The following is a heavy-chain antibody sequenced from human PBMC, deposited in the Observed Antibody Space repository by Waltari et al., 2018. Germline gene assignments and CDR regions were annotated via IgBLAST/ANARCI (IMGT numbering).Heavy chain of an antibody. V-gene: IGHV3-66*02. CDR2: IYSGGST. J-gene: IGHJ3*02. CDR3: ARDPPRGAAALATPDI. Sequence: EVQLVESGGGLVQPGGSLRLSCAASGFTVSRNYMSWVRQAPGKGLEWVSVIYSGGSTNYADSFKGRFTISRDKSKNTLYLQMNSLRAEDTAVYYCARDPPRGAAALATPDIWGQGTMVTVSS. D-gene: IGHD6-13*01. CDR1: GFTVSRNY.